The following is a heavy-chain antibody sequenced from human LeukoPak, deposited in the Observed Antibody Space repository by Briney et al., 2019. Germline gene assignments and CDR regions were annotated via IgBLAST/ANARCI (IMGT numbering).Heavy chain of an antibody. Sequence: NPSGTLSLTCAVSGGSISSYFWTWIRQPAAKGLEWIGHIYSSGSTKYNPSLKSRVTMSLDTSKNQFSLKLTSVTAADTAIYYCARGPSIAAAGTHFDYWGQGTLVTVSS. V-gene: IGHV4-4*07. CDR2: IYSSGST. CDR1: GGSISSYF. D-gene: IGHD6-13*01. J-gene: IGHJ4*02. CDR3: ARGPSIAAAGTHFDY.